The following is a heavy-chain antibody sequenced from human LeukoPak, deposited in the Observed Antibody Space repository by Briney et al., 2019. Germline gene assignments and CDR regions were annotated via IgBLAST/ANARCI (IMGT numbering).Heavy chain of an antibody. D-gene: IGHD3-22*01. V-gene: IGHV3-48*03. Sequence: GGSLRLSCAASGFTFSSYEMHWVRQAPGKGLEWVSYISSSDSTIYYADSVKGRFTISRDNAKNSLYLQMNSLRAEDTALYYCAKVYYDSSGYPSVYFDYWGQGTLVTVSS. CDR3: AKVYYDSSGYPSVYFDY. J-gene: IGHJ4*02. CDR2: ISSSDSTI. CDR1: GFTFSSYE.